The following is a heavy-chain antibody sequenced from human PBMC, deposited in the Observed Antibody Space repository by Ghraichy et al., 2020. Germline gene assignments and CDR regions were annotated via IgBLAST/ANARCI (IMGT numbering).Heavy chain of an antibody. D-gene: IGHD3-3*01. Sequence: GGSLRLSCAASGFTFSSHDMNWVRQAPGKGLEWVSYISASSSSIYYADSVEGRLTISRDNANNLMYLQMNTLRAEDTAVYYCASLEWGPNYWGQGTLVTVSS. CDR1: GFTFSSHD. CDR3: ASLEWGPNY. J-gene: IGHJ4*02. V-gene: IGHV3-48*01. CDR2: ISASSSSI.